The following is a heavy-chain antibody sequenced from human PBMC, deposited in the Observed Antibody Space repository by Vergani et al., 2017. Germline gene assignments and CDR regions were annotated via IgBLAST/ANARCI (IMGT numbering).Heavy chain of an antibody. J-gene: IGHJ5*02. V-gene: IGHV1-46*02. Sequence: VQLVQSGAEVRKPGASVTVSCTASGYLFKNYYIHWLRQAPGQAFEWMGILNPTTGHTTSAQKFMGRVDMTRDPSTDTSTRTVQMTLSSLGSEDTAVYYCANSCVYCAGATGRAYCFDPWGQGTRVTVSS. CDR2: LNPTTGHT. D-gene: IGHD2-21*01. CDR3: ANSCVYCAGATGRAYCFDP. CDR1: GYLFKNYY.